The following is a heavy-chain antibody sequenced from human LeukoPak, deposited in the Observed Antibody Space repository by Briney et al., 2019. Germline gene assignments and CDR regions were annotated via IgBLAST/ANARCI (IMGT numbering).Heavy chain of an antibody. CDR1: GFIFSPYT. CDR2: ISYDGTDK. D-gene: IGHD2-21*01. J-gene: IGHJ4*02. V-gene: IGHV3-30*04. CDR3: ARGSIDWQAVAFDC. Sequence: GGSLRLSCAASGFIFSPYTMHWVRQAPGKGLEWVALISYDGTDKYYADSVKGRFTISRDNSKNTLYLQTNSLRTEDTAVYYYARGSIDWQAVAFDCWGQGTLVTVSS.